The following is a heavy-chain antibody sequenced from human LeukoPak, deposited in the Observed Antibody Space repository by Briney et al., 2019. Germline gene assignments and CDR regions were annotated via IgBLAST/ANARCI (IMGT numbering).Heavy chain of an antibody. CDR1: RFTFSNYR. J-gene: IGHJ4*02. CDR2: INQDGSEK. CDR3: ARSHESFASGSGDY. V-gene: IGHV3-7*05. D-gene: IGHD3-10*01. Sequence: PGGSLRLSCAASRFTFSNYRMSWVRQAPGKGLEWVANINQDGSEKYFVDSVRGRFSISRDNAKNSLYLQMNSLRAEDTAVYYCARSHESFASGSGDYWGQGTLVTVSS.